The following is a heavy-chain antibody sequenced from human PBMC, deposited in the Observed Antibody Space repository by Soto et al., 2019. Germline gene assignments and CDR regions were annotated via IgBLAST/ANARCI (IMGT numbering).Heavy chain of an antibody. CDR1: GFTFRSYR. D-gene: IGHD6-6*01. CDR3: AKDGREYSSSSKVDY. V-gene: IGHV3-30*18. Sequence: PGGSLRLSFAASGFTFRSYRLPWVRRAPGRGLEGWAVKSYDGIRKYYADSVKGRFTISRDNSKNTLNLEMSSPRDEDTAVYYCAKDGREYSSSSKVDYWGQGTRVTVSS. CDR2: KSYDGIRK. J-gene: IGHJ4*02.